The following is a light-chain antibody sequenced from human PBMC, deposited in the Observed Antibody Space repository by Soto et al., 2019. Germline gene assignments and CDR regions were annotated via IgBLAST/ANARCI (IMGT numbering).Light chain of an antibody. CDR1: QNINNY. V-gene: IGKV3-11*01. CDR3: QHRSSWPRT. Sequence: IVLTQSPGTLSLSSGERATLNCRASQNINNYVGWYQQKPGQAPKLLIYGASKWATGVPVRFSGRGSGTDFTLTISSLEPEDVAIYSCQHRSSWPRTFGRGSMVDIK. J-gene: IGKJ1*01. CDR2: GAS.